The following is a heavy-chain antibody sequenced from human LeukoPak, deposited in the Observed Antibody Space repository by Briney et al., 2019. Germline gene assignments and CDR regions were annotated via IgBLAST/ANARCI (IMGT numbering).Heavy chain of an antibody. V-gene: IGHV1-8*01. CDR2: MNPNSGNT. J-gene: IGHJ4*02. D-gene: IGHD5-12*01. CDR3: ARAREEVATSY. CDR1: GYTFTSYD. Sequence: ASVKVSCKASGYTFTSYDINWVRQATGQGLEWMGWMNPNSGNTGYAQKFQGRVTTTRNTSISTAYMELSSLRSEDTAVYYCARAREEVATSYWGQGTLVTVSS.